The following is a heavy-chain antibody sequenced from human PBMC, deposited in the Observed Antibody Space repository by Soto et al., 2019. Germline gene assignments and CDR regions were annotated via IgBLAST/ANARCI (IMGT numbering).Heavy chain of an antibody. V-gene: IGHV1-69*01. CDR1: GGPFSSYA. CDR3: ARRYCSSTSCYYVLDY. CDR2: IIPIFGTA. J-gene: IGHJ4*02. Sequence: GXSVKVSCNASGGPFSSYAISWGRQAPGQGLEWMGGIIPIFGTANYAQKFQGRVTITADESTSTAYMELSSLRSEDTAVYYCARRYCSSTSCYYVLDYWGQGTLVTVSS. D-gene: IGHD2-2*01.